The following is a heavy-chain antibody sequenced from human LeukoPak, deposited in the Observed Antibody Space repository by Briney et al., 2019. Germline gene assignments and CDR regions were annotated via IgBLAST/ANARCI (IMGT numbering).Heavy chain of an antibody. Sequence: SETLTLTCTVSGGSISSYYWTWIRQPPGKGLEWIGYIYYSGNTNNNPSLKSRVTISVATSKNQFSLKLSSVTPADTAVYYCARGAVASSFPEYFQHWGQGTLVTVSS. CDR2: IYYSGNT. J-gene: IGHJ1*01. CDR3: ARGAVASSFPEYFQH. V-gene: IGHV4-59*01. CDR1: GGSISSYY. D-gene: IGHD6-19*01.